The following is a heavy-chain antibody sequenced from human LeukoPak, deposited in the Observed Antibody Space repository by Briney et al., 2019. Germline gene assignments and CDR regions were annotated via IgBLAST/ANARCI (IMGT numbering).Heavy chain of an antibody. CDR3: ARRAYCGGDCYSGAYYYYGMDV. D-gene: IGHD2-21*02. CDR2: ISSSSDYI. Sequence: GGSLRLSCAASGFTFSSYEMNWVRQAPGKGLEWVSAISSSSDYIYYADSVKGRFTISRDNAKNSLYLQMSSLRAEDTAVYYCARRAYCGGDCYSGAYYYYGMDVWGQGTTVTASS. V-gene: IGHV3-21*01. CDR1: GFTFSSYE. J-gene: IGHJ6*02.